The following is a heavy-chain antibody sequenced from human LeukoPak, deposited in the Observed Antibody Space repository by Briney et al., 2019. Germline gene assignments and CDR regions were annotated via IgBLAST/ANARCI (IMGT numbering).Heavy chain of an antibody. J-gene: IGHJ4*02. CDR3: AKSHSMVRGVNERSFDF. D-gene: IGHD3-10*01. CDR2: ISFDGSKN. V-gene: IGHV3-30*18. Sequence: GGSLRLPCGASRFTLSTYGTHWVRQFPDKWLEWVSDISFDGSKNYYRDSVKARLTISRDNSKNTLYMQMNSLGAEDTAVYYCAKSHSMVRGVNERSFDFWGQGALVTVSS. CDR1: RFTLSTYG.